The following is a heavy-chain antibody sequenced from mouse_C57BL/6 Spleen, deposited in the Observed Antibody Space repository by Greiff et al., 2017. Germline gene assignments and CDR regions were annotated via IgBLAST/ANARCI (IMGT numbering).Heavy chain of an antibody. J-gene: IGHJ1*03. Sequence: VQLVESGPGLVAPSQSLSITCTVSGFSLTSYGVDWVRQPPGKGLEWLGVIWGGGSTNYNSALMSRLSISKDNSKSQVFLKMNSLQTDDTAMYYCAKRSYGSGLYWYFDVWGTGTTVTVSS. CDR1: GFSLTSYG. V-gene: IGHV2-9*01. CDR3: AKRSYGSGLYWYFDV. CDR2: IWGGGST. D-gene: IGHD1-1*01.